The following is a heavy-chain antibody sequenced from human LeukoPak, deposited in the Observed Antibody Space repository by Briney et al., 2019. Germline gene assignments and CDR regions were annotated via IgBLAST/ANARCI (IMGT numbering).Heavy chain of an antibody. J-gene: IGHJ4*02. V-gene: IGHV4-34*01. Sequence: SETLSLTCAVYGGTFSGYYWSWIRQPPGKGLEWIGEINHSGSTNYNPSLKSRVTISVDTSKNQFPLKLSSVTAADTAVYYCASQAGGDSSGYWSFDYWGQGTLVTVSS. CDR2: INHSGST. CDR3: ASQAGGDSSGYWSFDY. CDR1: GGTFSGYY. D-gene: IGHD3-22*01.